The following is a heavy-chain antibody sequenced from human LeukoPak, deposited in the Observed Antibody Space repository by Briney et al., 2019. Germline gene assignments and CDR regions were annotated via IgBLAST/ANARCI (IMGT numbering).Heavy chain of an antibody. CDR3: ASEGGIAVAGPPRR. CDR2: INHSGST. CDR1: GGSFSGYY. V-gene: IGHV4-34*01. D-gene: IGHD6-19*01. Sequence: SETLSLTCAVYGGSFSGYYWSWIRQPPGKGLEWIGEINHSGSTNYNPSLKSRVTISVDTSKNQFSLKLSSVTAADTAVYYCASEGGIAVAGPPRRWGQGTLVTVSS. J-gene: IGHJ4*02.